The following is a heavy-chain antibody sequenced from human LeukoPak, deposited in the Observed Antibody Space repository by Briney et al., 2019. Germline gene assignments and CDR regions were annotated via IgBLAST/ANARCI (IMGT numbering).Heavy chain of an antibody. V-gene: IGHV3-72*01. CDR2: SGNKASSYTT. Sequence: PGGSLRLSCAASGFTFSDHYMDWVRQAPGKGLEWVGRSGNKASSYTTQYAASVKGRFTISRDDSRNSLYLQMNSLKTEDTAVYYCATYDYWSQGTLVTVSS. J-gene: IGHJ4*02. CDR1: GFTFSDHY. CDR3: ATYDY.